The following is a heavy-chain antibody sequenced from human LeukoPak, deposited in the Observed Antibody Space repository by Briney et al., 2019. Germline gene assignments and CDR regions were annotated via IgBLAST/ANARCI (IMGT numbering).Heavy chain of an antibody. Sequence: SETLSLTCAVYGGSFSGYHWSWIRQPPGKGLEWIGEINHSGSTNYNPSLKSRVTISVDTSKNQFSLKLSSVTAADTAVYYCARNIVDIVATTYDDAFDIWGQGTMVTVSS. CDR1: GGSFSGYH. J-gene: IGHJ3*02. CDR2: INHSGST. V-gene: IGHV4-34*01. CDR3: ARNIVDIVATTYDDAFDI. D-gene: IGHD5-12*01.